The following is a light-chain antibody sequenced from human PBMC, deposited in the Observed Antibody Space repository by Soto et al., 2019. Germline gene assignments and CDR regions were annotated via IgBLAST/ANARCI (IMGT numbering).Light chain of an antibody. CDR2: EGS. V-gene: IGLV2-23*01. J-gene: IGLJ2*01. CDR3: CSYAGSSTVV. CDR1: SSDVGSYNL. Sequence: QSALTQPASVSGSPGQSITISCTGTSSDVGSYNLVSWYQQHPGKAPKLMIYEGSKRPSGVSNRFSGSKSGNTAYLTISVLQAEDEADYYCCSYAGSSTVVFGGGTKVTVL.